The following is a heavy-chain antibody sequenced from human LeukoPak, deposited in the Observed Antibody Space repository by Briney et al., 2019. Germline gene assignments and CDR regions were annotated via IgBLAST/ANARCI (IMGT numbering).Heavy chain of an antibody. CDR3: TKGSFGGGLAFDC. CDR2: ISYNGGSI. V-gene: IGHV3-9*01. Sequence: GGSLRLSCAASGFNFNSYAMHWVRQVPGKGLDWVSGISYNGGSIGYADSVKGRFTISRDDAKNSLYLQMNSLRPEDTALYYCTKGSFGGGLAFDCWGQGTLVNVSS. J-gene: IGHJ4*02. CDR1: GFNFNSYA. D-gene: IGHD3-16*01.